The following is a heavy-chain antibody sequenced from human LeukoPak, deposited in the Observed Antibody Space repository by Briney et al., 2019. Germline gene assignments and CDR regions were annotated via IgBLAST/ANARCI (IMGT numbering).Heavy chain of an antibody. CDR2: ISTSGNT. J-gene: IGHJ4*02. V-gene: IGHV4-61*02. CDR1: GGSISSGSYH. CDR3: ARGPY. Sequence: SETLSLTCSVSGGSISSGSYHWSWIRQPAGKGLEWIGRISTSGNTNYNPSLKSRVTISVDTSKNQFSLKLSSVTAAETGIYYCARGPYWGQGTLVTVSS.